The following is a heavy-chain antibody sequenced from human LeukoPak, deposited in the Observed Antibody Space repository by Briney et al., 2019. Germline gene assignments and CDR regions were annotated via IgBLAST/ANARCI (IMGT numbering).Heavy chain of an antibody. CDR1: GGSISSYY. CDR2: IYYSGST. CDR3: ARWAGTFVAGGWFDP. V-gene: IGHV4-59*08. J-gene: IGHJ5*02. D-gene: IGHD2-15*01. Sequence: SETLSLTCTVSGGSISSYYWSWIRQPPGKGLEWIGYIYYSGSTNYNPSLKRRVTISVDTSKNQFSLKLSSVAAADTAVYYCARWAGTFVAGGWFDPWGRGTLVTVSS.